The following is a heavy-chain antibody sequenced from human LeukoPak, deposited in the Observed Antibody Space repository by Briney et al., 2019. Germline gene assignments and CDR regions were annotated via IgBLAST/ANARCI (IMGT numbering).Heavy chain of an antibody. CDR3: VAEQWYAFQI. CDR1: GGSISSYY. D-gene: IGHD6-19*01. Sequence: PSETLSLTCTVSGGSISSYYWSWIRQPPGKGLEWIGYISYSGTTNYNPSLKSRVTLSVDTSKNQFSLKLNSVTAAETAVYYGVAEQWYAFQIWGQGTMVTVSS. V-gene: IGHV4-59*01. J-gene: IGHJ3*02. CDR2: ISYSGTT.